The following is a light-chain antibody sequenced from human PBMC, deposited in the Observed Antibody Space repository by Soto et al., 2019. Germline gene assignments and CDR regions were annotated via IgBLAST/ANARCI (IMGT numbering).Light chain of an antibody. CDR2: DAS. CDR3: QQHTNWPLT. Sequence: EIVLTQSPATLSLSPGERATLSCRASQSVSSNLAWYQQKPGQAPRFLIYDASNRATGIPARFSGSGSGTDFTLTISSLEPEDFAVYYCQQHTNWPLTFGGGTKVEIK. CDR1: QSVSSN. V-gene: IGKV3-11*01. J-gene: IGKJ4*01.